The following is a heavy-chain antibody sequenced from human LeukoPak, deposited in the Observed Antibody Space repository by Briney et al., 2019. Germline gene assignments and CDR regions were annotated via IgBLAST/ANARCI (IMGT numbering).Heavy chain of an antibody. J-gene: IGHJ4*02. CDR1: GFTFSTYD. V-gene: IGHV3-13*04. CDR3: ARGRSGSYFDS. D-gene: IGHD1-26*01. Sequence: PGGSLRLSCAASGFTFSTYDMHWVRQATGKGLEWVSAISTTDDTYYPGSVKGRFTISRENAKSSLYLQMNSLSAADTAVYYCARGRSGSYFDSWGQGTLVAVSS. CDR2: ISTTDDT.